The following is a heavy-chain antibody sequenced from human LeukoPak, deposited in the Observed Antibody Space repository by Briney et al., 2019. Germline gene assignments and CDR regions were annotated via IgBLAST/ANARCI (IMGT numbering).Heavy chain of an antibody. CDR1: GFTVSSNY. CDR2: IYHGCST. Sequence: RGGYLRLPSAASGFTVSSNYMSWVRQAPGKRLEGVAVIYHGCSTYYADSVKGRFTISRDNSKTTLYLQMNSLRAEDTAVYYCARQCGGDCGWYFDLWGRGTLVTVSS. D-gene: IGHD2-21*02. V-gene: IGHV3-53*01. J-gene: IGHJ2*01. CDR3: ARQCGGDCGWYFDL.